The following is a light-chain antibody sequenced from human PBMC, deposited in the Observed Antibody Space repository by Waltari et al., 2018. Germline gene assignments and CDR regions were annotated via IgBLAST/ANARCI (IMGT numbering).Light chain of an antibody. Sequence: QSALTQPHSVSGSPGQSVTISCTGTSGDVGGYNFVSWYQQHPGKAPKLIIYDVTKRPSGVPDRFSGSKSGNTASLTISGLQAEDEADYYCCSYAGVYLYVFGTGTKVTVL. V-gene: IGLV2-11*01. CDR2: DVT. J-gene: IGLJ1*01. CDR3: CSYAGVYLYV. CDR1: SGDVGGYNF.